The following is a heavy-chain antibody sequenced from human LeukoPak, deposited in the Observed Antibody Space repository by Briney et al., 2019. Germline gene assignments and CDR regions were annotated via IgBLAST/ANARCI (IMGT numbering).Heavy chain of an antibody. J-gene: IGHJ4*02. V-gene: IGHV3-30*18. CDR2: ISYDGSNK. CDR1: GFTFSSYG. Sequence: PGRPLRLSCAASGFTFSSYGMHWVRQAPGKGLEWVAVISYDGSNKYYADSVKGRFTISRDNSKNTLYLQMNSLRAEDTAVYYCAKDRSGYYFDYWGQGALVTVSS. CDR3: AKDRSGYYFDY. D-gene: IGHD3-10*01.